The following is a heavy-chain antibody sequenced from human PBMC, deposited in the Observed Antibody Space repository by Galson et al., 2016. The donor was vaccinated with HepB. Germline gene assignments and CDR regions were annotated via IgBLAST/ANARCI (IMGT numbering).Heavy chain of an antibody. CDR1: GFSLSTSGVG. V-gene: IGHV2-5*02. Sequence: PALVKPTQTLTLTCTFSGFSLSTSGVGVGWIRQPPGKALEWLALIYWDGDERYSPSLKTRLTITKDTYKNHVVLTMANVDPDDTATYYCAQRKLITTFGFATDTPLYFDFWGQGILVTVSS. D-gene: IGHD3-3*01. CDR2: IYWDGDE. J-gene: IGHJ4*02. CDR3: AQRKLITTFGFATDTPLYFDF.